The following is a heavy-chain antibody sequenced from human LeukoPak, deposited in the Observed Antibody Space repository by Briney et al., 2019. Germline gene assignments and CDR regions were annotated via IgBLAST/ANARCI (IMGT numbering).Heavy chain of an antibody. CDR3: AKDQAELRFLEWLLSSEFFDY. D-gene: IGHD3-3*01. V-gene: IGHV3-30*02. J-gene: IGHJ4*02. Sequence: PGGSLRLSCAASGFTFSSYAMSWVRQAPGKGLEWVAFIRYDGSNKYYADSVKGRFTISRDNSKNTLYLQMNSLRAEDTAVYYCAKDQAELRFLEWLLSSEFFDYWGQGTLVTVSS. CDR1: GFTFSSYA. CDR2: IRYDGSNK.